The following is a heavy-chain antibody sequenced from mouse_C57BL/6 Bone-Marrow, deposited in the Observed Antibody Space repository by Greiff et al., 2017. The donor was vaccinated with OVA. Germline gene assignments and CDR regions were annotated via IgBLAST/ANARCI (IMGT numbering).Heavy chain of an antibody. CDR1: GYTFTSYW. Sequence: QVHVKQSGAELVKPGASVKLSCKASGYTFTSYWMHWVKQRPGQGLEWIGMIHPNSGSTNYNEKFKSKATLTVDKSSSTAYMQLSSLTSEDSAVYYCARGGYLYYFDYWGQGTTLTVSS. CDR3: ARGGYLYYFDY. CDR2: IHPNSGST. D-gene: IGHD5-1*01. J-gene: IGHJ2*01. V-gene: IGHV1-64*01.